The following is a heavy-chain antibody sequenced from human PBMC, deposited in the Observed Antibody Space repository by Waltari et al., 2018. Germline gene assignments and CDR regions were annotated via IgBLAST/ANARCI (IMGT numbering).Heavy chain of an antibody. J-gene: IGHJ5*02. Sequence: EVQLLESGGGLVQPGGSLRLSCAASGFTFSSYAMSWVRQAPGKGLEGGAAVMASGVSPSVADSGTGRFTISRENSKNTLYLQINSLRAEDTAVYYCAKDQTTVTTGWFDPWGQGTLVTVSS. CDR3: AKDQTTVTTGWFDP. CDR1: GFTFSSYA. V-gene: IGHV3-23*01. CDR2: VMASGVSP. D-gene: IGHD4-17*01.